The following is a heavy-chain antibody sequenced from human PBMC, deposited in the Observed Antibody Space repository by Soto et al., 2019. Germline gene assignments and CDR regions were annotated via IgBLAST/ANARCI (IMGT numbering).Heavy chain of an antibody. CDR2: INAGNGNT. CDR1: GYTFTSYA. V-gene: IGHV1-3*05. J-gene: IGHJ4*02. CDR3: AGAVGGSCSGGDY. Sequence: QVQLVQSGAEEKKPGASVKVSCKASGYTFTSYAMHWVRQAPGQRLEWMGWINAGNGNTKYSQKFQGRVTITRDTXGSDGYMGRSSVSSEDTAVSYCAGAVGGSCSGGDYWGQGTLVTVSS. D-gene: IGHD2-15*01.